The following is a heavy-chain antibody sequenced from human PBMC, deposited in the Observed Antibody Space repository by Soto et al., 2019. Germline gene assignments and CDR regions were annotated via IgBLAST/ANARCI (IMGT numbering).Heavy chain of an antibody. CDR3: ARDSGIQLERYYFDY. D-gene: IGHD1-1*01. V-gene: IGHV3-48*01. J-gene: IGHJ4*02. CDR2: ISSSSSTI. Sequence: EVQLVESGGGLVQHGGSLRLSCAASGFTFSSYSMNWVRQAPGKGLEWVSYISSSSSTIYYADSVKGRFTISRDNAKNSLYLQMNSLRAEDTAVYYCARDSGIQLERYYFDYWGQGTLVTVSS. CDR1: GFTFSSYS.